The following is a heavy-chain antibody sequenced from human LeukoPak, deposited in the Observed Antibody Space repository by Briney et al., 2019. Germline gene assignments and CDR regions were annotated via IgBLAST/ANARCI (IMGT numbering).Heavy chain of an antibody. J-gene: IGHJ4*02. CDR2: IYYSGST. V-gene: IGHV4-31*03. Sequence: SETLSLTCTVSGGSISSGGYYWSWIRQHPGKGLEWIGYIYYSGSTYYNPSLKSRVTISVDTSKNQFSLKLSSVTAADTAVYYCARGHSFGRDGYNYRRGTQFDYWGQGTLVTVSS. CDR3: ARGHSFGRDGYNYRRGTQFDY. CDR1: GGSISSGGYY. D-gene: IGHD5-24*01.